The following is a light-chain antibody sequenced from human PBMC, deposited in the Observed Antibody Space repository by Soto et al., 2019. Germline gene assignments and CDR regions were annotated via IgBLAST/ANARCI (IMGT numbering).Light chain of an antibody. CDR1: QSVTNNY. J-gene: IGKJ5*01. Sequence: EIVLTQSPGTLSLSPGERATLSCRASQSVTNNYLAWYQQKPGQAPRLLIYDASGRATGIPDRFSGSGSGTDFTLTISRLEPEDFAVYYCQQYDSSPTTFGQGTRLEIK. CDR3: QQYDSSPTT. V-gene: IGKV3-20*01. CDR2: DAS.